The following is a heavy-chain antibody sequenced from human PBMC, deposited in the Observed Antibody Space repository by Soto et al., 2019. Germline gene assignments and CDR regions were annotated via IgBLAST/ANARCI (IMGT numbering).Heavy chain of an antibody. V-gene: IGHV5-51*01. D-gene: IGHD3-3*01. CDR2: IYPSDSDT. J-gene: IGHJ4*02. CDR1: GYNFAGYW. Sequence: RGESLKISCKGSGYNFAGYWIAWVRQMPGKGLELMGIIYPSDSDTRYRPSFQGQVTISADKSISSAYLQWSSLRASDTAMYYCARGGVSTRTFDYWGQGTPVTVSS. CDR3: ARGGVSTRTFDY.